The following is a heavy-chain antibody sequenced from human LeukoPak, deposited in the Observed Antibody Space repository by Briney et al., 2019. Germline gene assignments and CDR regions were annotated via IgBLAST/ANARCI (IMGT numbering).Heavy chain of an antibody. Sequence: GGSLRLSCAASGFTFSNYWMHWVRQAPGKGLVWASRINSDGSSTTSADSVKGRFTISRDNAKNTLYLQMNGLRAEDTAVYYCAKGGATVIDYWGQGTLVTVSS. CDR2: INSDGSST. CDR1: GFTFSNYW. CDR3: AKGGATVIDY. D-gene: IGHD4-17*01. J-gene: IGHJ4*02. V-gene: IGHV3-74*01.